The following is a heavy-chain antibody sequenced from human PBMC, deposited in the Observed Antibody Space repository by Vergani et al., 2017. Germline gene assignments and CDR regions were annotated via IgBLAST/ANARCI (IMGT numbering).Heavy chain of an antibody. CDR3: ARGNYYGSGTYDEP. CDR2: IYSGDET. V-gene: IGHV3-66*02. J-gene: IGHJ5*02. CDR1: GSTVSGNY. Sequence: ELQLVESGGGLVQPGGSLRLSCAASGSTVSGNYMTWVRQAPGKGLEWVSHIYSGDETYYAVYVKGRVTISSDTSKNTLHLQINNLGVADTAVYYCARGNYYGSGTYDEPWGQGTLVNVS. D-gene: IGHD3-10*01.